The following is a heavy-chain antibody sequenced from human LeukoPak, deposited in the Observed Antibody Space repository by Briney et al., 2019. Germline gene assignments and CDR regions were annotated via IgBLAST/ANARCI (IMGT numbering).Heavy chain of an antibody. Sequence: GGSLRLSCAASGFTFSSYWMHWVRLVPGKGLIWVSLISTDGSFTTCADSVKGRFTISRDNAKNTLYLQMSSLRAEDTALYYCARDESGTTPLDYWGQGTLVTVSS. CDR3: ARDESGTTPLDY. V-gene: IGHV3-74*01. J-gene: IGHJ4*02. D-gene: IGHD1-7*01. CDR2: ISTDGSFT. CDR1: GFTFSSYW.